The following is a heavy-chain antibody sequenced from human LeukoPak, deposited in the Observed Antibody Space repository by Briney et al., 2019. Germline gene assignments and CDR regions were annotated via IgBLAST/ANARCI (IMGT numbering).Heavy chain of an antibody. CDR2: INPSGGST. CDR1: GYTFTSYY. J-gene: IGHJ4*02. Sequence: ASVKVSCKASGYTFTSYYMHWVRQAPGQGLEWMGIINPSGGSTSYAQKFQGRVTMTRDMSTSTVYMELSSLRSEDTAVYYCARGAVGAAQVGGYYFDYWGQGTLVTVSS. V-gene: IGHV1-46*01. CDR3: ARGAVGAAQVGGYYFDY. D-gene: IGHD1-26*01.